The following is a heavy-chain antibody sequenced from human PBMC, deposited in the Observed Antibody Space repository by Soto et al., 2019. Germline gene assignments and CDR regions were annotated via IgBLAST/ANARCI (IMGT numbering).Heavy chain of an antibody. V-gene: IGHV4-4*01. D-gene: IGHD2-8*01. CDR3: ARLVYDTRLNYMYFDF. CDR1: GVSISSGNW. CDR2: IFHDGTA. Sequence: LCLTCAVSGVSISSGNWWTWVRQTPQRGLEYIGEIFHDGTANYYPSFERRVAISVDTSKNQFSLKLTSVTAADTAIYFCARLVYDTRLNYMYFDFWGQGALVTVSS. J-gene: IGHJ4*02.